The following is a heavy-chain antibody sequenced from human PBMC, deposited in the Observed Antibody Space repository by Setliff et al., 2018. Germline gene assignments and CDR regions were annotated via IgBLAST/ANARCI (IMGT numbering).Heavy chain of an antibody. CDR1: GGSISSGSYY. CDR3: ARPSKYYDILTGYYHNWFDP. J-gene: IGHJ5*02. CDR2: IYTSGST. D-gene: IGHD3-9*01. V-gene: IGHV4-61*02. Sequence: KPSETLSLTCTVSGGSISSGSYYWSWIRQPAGKGLEWIGRIYTSGSTNYNPSLKSRVTISVDTSKNQFSLKLSSVTAADTAVYYCARPSKYYDILTGYYHNWFDPWGQGTLVTVSS.